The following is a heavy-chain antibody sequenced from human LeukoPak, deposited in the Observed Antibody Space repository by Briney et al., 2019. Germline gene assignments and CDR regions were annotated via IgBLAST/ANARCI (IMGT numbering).Heavy chain of an antibody. CDR3: ARDAYYYGSGSS. J-gene: IGHJ5*02. CDR2: FYYTGST. Sequence: SETLSLTCTVSGGSISSNGYYWGWIRQPPGKGLEWIGSFYYTGSTFYSPSLKSRVTISVDTSKNQFSLKLSSVTAADTAVYYCARDAYYYGSGSSWGQGTLVTVSS. V-gene: IGHV4-39*02. CDR1: GGSISSNGYY. D-gene: IGHD3-10*01.